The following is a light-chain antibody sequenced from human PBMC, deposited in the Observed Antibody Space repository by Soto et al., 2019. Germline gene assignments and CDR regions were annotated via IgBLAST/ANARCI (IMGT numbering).Light chain of an antibody. CDR1: SSDVDDFKY. V-gene: IGLV2-14*01. Sequence: QSVLTQPASVSGSPGQSITISCTATSSDVDDFKYVSWYRQHPGRAPKLLIYEVSHRPSGISNRFSGSKSGNTASLAISGLQADDESDYYCASYKSDSTYVLGTGTKV. CDR3: ASYKSDSTYV. CDR2: EVS. J-gene: IGLJ1*01.